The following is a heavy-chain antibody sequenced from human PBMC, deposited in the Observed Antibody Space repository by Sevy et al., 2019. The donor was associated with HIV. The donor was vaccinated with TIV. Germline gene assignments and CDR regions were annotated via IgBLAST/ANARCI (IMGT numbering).Heavy chain of an antibody. J-gene: IGHJ4*02. D-gene: IGHD2-8*01. Sequence: GGSLRLSCAASGFTFSKYSTSWVRQPPGKGLEWVSTLSFGCGEVNYADSVKGRFTIYRDNSKSSVYLQMNNLRPEDTAVYYCAREGCTKPHDYWGQGTLVTVSS. CDR2: LSFGCGEV. V-gene: IGHV3-23*01. CDR1: GFTFSKYS. CDR3: AREGCTKPHDY.